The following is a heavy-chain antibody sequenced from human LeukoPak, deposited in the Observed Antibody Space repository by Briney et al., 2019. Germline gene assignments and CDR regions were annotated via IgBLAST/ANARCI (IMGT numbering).Heavy chain of an antibody. V-gene: IGHV5-51*01. CDR3: ARRGYYDSSGYYYPFDY. D-gene: IGHD3-22*01. CDR2: IYPGDSDT. Sequence: PGESLKISCKTSGYSFTNYWIGWVRQMPGKGLEWMGIIYPGDSDTRYSPSFQGQVTISADKSISTAYLQWSSLKASDTAMYYCARRGYYDSSGYYYPFDYWGQGTLVTVSS. J-gene: IGHJ4*02. CDR1: GYSFTNYW.